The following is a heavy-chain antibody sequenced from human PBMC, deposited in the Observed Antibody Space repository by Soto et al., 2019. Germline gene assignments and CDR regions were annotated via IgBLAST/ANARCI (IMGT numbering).Heavy chain of an antibody. CDR2: IIPIFGTA. D-gene: IGHD6-6*01. CDR3: ARETDSSLKVGIWFDL. J-gene: IGHJ5*02. V-gene: IGHV1-69*06. CDR1: GGTFSSYA. Sequence: QVQLVQSGAEVKKPGSSVKVSCKASGGTFSSYAISWVRQAPGQGLEWRGGIIPIFGTANYAQKFQGRVTITADKSTSTAYMELSSVRSEDTAVYYCARETDSSLKVGIWFDLWGQGTLVTVFS.